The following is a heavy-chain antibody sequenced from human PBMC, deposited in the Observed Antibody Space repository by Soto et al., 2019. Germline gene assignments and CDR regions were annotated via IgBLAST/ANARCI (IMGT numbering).Heavy chain of an antibody. CDR2: IWYDGSNK. CDR3: ARDYSSGWYVFDY. J-gene: IGHJ4*02. CDR1: GFTFSSYG. Sequence: QVQLVESGGGVVQPGRSLRLSCAASGFTFSSYGMHWVRQAPGKGLEWVAVIWYDGSNKYYADSVKGRFTISRDNSKNTLYLQMNSLRAEDTALYYCARDYSSGWYVFDYWGQGTLVTVSS. D-gene: IGHD6-19*01. V-gene: IGHV3-33*01.